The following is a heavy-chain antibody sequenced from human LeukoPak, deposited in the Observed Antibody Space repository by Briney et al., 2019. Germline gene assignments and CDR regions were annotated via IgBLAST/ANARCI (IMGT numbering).Heavy chain of an antibody. J-gene: IGHJ4*02. CDR1: GGSFSDYY. CDR2: INHSGSI. Sequence: SETLSLTCAVYGGSFSDYYWSWIRQPPGKGLEWIGEINHSGSINYNPPLKSRVTISVDTSKNQFSLKLSSVTAADTAVYFCARSTFYAGSGYFDYWGQGTLVTVSS. V-gene: IGHV4-34*01. CDR3: ARSTFYAGSGYFDY. D-gene: IGHD3-22*01.